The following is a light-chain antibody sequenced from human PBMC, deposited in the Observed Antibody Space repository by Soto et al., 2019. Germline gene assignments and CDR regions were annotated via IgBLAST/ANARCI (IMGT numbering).Light chain of an antibody. J-gene: IGKJ1*01. CDR1: QSIGSY. Sequence: EIVLTQSPATLSLSPGERATLSCRASQSIGSYLAWYQQRPGQPPRLLIYDASNRATGIPVRFSGSGSGTDFTLTIRSLGAEDFAVYYCQQHSDWPPWTFGQGTKVEI. CDR2: DAS. CDR3: QQHSDWPPWT. V-gene: IGKV3-11*01.